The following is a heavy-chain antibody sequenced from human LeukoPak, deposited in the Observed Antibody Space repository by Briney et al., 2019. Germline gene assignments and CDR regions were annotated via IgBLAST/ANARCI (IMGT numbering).Heavy chain of an antibody. J-gene: IGHJ4*02. V-gene: IGHV1-69*13. CDR3: ARDSVVRGVIYY. Sequence: GASVKVSCKASGGTFSIYAISWVRQAPGQGLEWMGGIIPIFGTANYAQKFQGRVTITADESTSTAYMELNSLRSEDTAVYYCARDSVVRGVIYYWGQGTLVTVSS. D-gene: IGHD3-10*01. CDR2: IIPIFGTA. CDR1: GGTFSIYA.